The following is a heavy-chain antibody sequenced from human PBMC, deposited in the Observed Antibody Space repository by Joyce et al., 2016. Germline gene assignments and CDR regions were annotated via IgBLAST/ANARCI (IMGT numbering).Heavy chain of an antibody. CDR3: ARQGASRSAAFDV. CDR2: IYYSQNT. J-gene: IGHJ3*01. CDR1: GGSINSYY. D-gene: IGHD3-3*01. V-gene: IGHV4-59*08. Sequence: QVQLQESGPGLVKPSETLSLTRTVSGGSINSYYWSWIRQSPGKGLDWIGYIYYSQNTNYHPSLKSRVAISVDMSKKKFSLKLTSVTAADAAVYYCARQGASRSAAFDVWGQGTMVTVSS.